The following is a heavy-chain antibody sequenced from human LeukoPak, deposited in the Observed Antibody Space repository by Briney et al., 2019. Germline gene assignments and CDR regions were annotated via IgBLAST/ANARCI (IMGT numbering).Heavy chain of an antibody. Sequence: ASVKVSCKASGYTFTGYYMHWVRQAPGQGLEWMGWINPNSGGTNYAQKFQGRVTMTRDTSNSTAYMELSRLRSDDTAVYYCARVRRNPPENWFDPWGQGTLVTVSS. CDR2: INPNSGGT. V-gene: IGHV1-2*02. CDR1: GYTFTGYY. CDR3: ARVRRNPPENWFDP. J-gene: IGHJ5*02.